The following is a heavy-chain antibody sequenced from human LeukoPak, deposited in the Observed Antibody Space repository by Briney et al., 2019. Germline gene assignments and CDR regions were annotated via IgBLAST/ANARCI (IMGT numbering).Heavy chain of an antibody. CDR3: ARAKPVVTEGHAFDI. J-gene: IGHJ3*02. Sequence: GGSLRLSCAASGFTVSSNYMSWVRQAPGKGLEWVSVIYSGGSTYYADSVKGRFTISRDNSKNTLYLQMNSLRAEDTAVYYCARAKPVVTEGHAFDIWGQGTMVTVSS. CDR1: GFTVSSNY. D-gene: IGHD4-23*01. CDR2: IYSGGST. V-gene: IGHV3-53*01.